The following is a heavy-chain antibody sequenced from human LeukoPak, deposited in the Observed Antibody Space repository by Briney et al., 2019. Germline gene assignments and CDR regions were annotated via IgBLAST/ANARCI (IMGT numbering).Heavy chain of an antibody. CDR1: GGSISSGSYY. J-gene: IGHJ4*02. CDR3: ARANYYGSRSLDY. V-gene: IGHV4-61*02. CDR2: IYTSGST. D-gene: IGHD3-10*01. Sequence: PSETLSLTCTVSGGSISSGSYYWSWIRQPAGKGLEWIGRIYTSGSTKYTPSLRSRVTISVDTSKSQFSLKLSSVTAADSAVYYCARANYYGSRSLDYWGQGTLVTVSS.